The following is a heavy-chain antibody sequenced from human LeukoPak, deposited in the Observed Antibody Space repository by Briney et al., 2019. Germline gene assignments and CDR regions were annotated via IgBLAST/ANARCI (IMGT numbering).Heavy chain of an antibody. V-gene: IGHV3-21*04. D-gene: IGHD5-12*01. J-gene: IGHJ3*02. CDR1: GFTFSSYS. CDR2: ISSSSSYI. CDR3: ARDQYSGYGNDAFDI. Sequence: GGCLRLSCAASGFTFSSYSMNWVRQAPGKGLEWVSSISSSSSYIYYADSVKGRFTISRDNAKNSLYLQMNSLRAEDTAVYYCARDQYSGYGNDAFDIWGQGTMVTVSS.